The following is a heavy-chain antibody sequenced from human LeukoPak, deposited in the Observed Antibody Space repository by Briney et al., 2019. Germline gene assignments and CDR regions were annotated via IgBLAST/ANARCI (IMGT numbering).Heavy chain of an antibody. Sequence: ASVKVSCKASGYTFTGYYMHWVRQAPGQGLEWMGWINSNSGGTNYGQRSQGRVTMTRDTSISTVYMELSRLTSDDTAVYYCARDCCFGFGELRGMDVWGQGTTVTVSS. CDR3: ARDCCFGFGELRGMDV. J-gene: IGHJ6*02. D-gene: IGHD3-10*01. V-gene: IGHV1-2*02. CDR2: INSNSGGT. CDR1: GYTFTGYY.